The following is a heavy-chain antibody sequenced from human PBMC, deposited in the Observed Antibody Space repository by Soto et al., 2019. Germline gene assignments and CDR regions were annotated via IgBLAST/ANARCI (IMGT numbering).Heavy chain of an antibody. Sequence: ASVKVSCKASGYTFTSYGISWVRQAPGQGLEWMGWISAYNGNTNYAQKLQGRVTMTPDTSTSTAYMELRSLRSDDTAVYYCARDPYYDILTGYSPFDYGGQGTLVT. J-gene: IGHJ4*02. V-gene: IGHV1-18*01. CDR2: ISAYNGNT. D-gene: IGHD3-9*01. CDR3: ARDPYYDILTGYSPFDY. CDR1: GYTFTSYG.